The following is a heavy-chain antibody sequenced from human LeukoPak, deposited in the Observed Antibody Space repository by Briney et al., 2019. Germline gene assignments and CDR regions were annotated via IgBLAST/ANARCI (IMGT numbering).Heavy chain of an antibody. CDR1: GYTFTSYD. J-gene: IGHJ6*02. CDR2: MNPNSGNT. CDR3: ARGFHYYYGMDV. Sequence: ASVKVSCKASGYTFTSYDINWVRQATGQGLGWMGWMNPNSGNTGYAQKFQGRVTMTRNTSISTAYMELSSLRSEDTAVYYCARGFHYYYGMDVWGQGTTVTVSS. V-gene: IGHV1-8*01.